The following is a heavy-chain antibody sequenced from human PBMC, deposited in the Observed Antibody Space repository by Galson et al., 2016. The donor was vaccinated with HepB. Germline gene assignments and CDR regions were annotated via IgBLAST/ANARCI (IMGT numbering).Heavy chain of an antibody. CDR1: GFTFTNYW. Sequence: QSGAEVKKPGESLKISCKGSGFTFTNYWFGWVRQMPGKGLEWMGIIYPGDSDTTYSPAYEGQVTISVDKSIATAYLQWSSLKASDTATYFCARGVLSEAFELWGQGTTISVSS. CDR3: ARGVLSEAFEL. V-gene: IGHV5-51*01. D-gene: IGHD2/OR15-2a*01. CDR2: IYPGDSDT. J-gene: IGHJ3*01.